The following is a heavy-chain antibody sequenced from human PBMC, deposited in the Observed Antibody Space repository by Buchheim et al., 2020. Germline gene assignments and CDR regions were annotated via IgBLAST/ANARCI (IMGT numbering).Heavy chain of an antibody. CDR1: GYTFISYA. V-gene: IGHV1-69*01. D-gene: IGHD2-2*01. J-gene: IGHJ4*02. CDR2: IIPIFGTA. CDR3: ARGLAGRRVEGQLLFFY. Sequence: QVQLVQSGSELKKPGASVKVSCKASGYTFISYAISWVRQAPGQGLEWMGGIIPIFGTANYAQKFQGRVTITADESTSTAYMELSSLRSEDTAVYYCARGLAGRRVEGQLLFFYWGQGTL.